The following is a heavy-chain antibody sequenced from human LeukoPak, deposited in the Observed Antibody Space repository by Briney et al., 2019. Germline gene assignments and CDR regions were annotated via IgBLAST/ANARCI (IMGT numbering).Heavy chain of an antibody. J-gene: IGHJ4*02. V-gene: IGHV3-53*01. D-gene: IGHD3-10*01. CDR1: GFTVSSSY. CDR3: ARDDVVRGVIDY. Sequence: GGSLRLSCAASGFTVSSSYMSWVRQAPGKGLEWVSVIYSGGSTYYADSVKGRFTISRDNSKNTLYLQMNSLRAEDTAVYYCARDDVVRGVIDYWGQGTLVTVSS. CDR2: IYSGGST.